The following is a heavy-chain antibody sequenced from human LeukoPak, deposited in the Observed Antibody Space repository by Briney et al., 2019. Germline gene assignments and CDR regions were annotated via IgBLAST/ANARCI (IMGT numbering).Heavy chain of an antibody. CDR1: GGSISSTPYY. V-gene: IGHV4-39*07. D-gene: IGHD3-9*01. CDR2: LYYSGST. Sequence: SETLSLTCTVSGGSISSTPYYWGWIRQPPGKGLEWIGSLYYSGSTYYNPSLKSRVTISVDTSKNQFSLKLSSVTAADTAVYYCAIDILTGYSTFDYWGQGTLVTVSS. J-gene: IGHJ4*02. CDR3: AIDILTGYSTFDY.